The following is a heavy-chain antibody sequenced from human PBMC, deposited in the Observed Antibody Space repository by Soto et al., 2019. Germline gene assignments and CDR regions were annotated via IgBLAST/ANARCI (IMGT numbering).Heavy chain of an antibody. CDR2: IIPIFGTA. CDR3: ARDWYNWNYGSQYNWFDP. CDR1: GGNFSSYA. D-gene: IGHD1-7*01. Sequence: VASVKVSCKASGGNFSSYAISWVRQAPGQGLEWMGGIIPIFGTANYAQKFQGRVTITADESTSTAYMELSSLRSEDTAVYYCARDWYNWNYGSQYNWFDPWGQGTLVTVSS. J-gene: IGHJ5*02. V-gene: IGHV1-69*13.